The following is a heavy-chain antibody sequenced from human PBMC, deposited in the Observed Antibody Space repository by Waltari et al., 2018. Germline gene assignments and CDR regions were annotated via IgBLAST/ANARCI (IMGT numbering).Heavy chain of an antibody. CDR2: INPNSGGK. V-gene: IGHV1-2*06. Sequence: QVQLVQSGAEVKKPGASVKVSCKASGYTFTGYYMHWVRQAPGQGLEWMGRINPNSGGKNYAQKFQGRVTMTRDTSISTAYMELSRLRSDDTAVYYCARDYDSSGFGHYWGQGTLVTVSS. CDR1: GYTFTGYY. J-gene: IGHJ4*02. D-gene: IGHD3-22*01. CDR3: ARDYDSSGFGHY.